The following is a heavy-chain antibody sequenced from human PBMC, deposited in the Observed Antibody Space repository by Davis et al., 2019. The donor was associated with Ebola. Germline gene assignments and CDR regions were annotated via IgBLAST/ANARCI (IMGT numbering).Heavy chain of an antibody. CDR3: ARDTGIIAAAGPYGMDV. Sequence: PGGSLRLSCAASGFPFSSYRMHWVLHPPAKGLEWVAVIWYDGSNKYYAYSVKGRFTISRDNSKNTMYLQMNSLRAEDTAMYYCARDTGIIAAAGPYGMDVWGQGTTVTVTS. V-gene: IGHV3-33*01. D-gene: IGHD6-13*01. J-gene: IGHJ6*02. CDR2: IWYDGSNK. CDR1: GFPFSSYR.